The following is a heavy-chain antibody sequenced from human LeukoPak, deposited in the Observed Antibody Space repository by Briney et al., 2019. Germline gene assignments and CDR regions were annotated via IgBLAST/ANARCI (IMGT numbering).Heavy chain of an antibody. CDR2: ISGSGGST. D-gene: IGHD6-13*01. Sequence: GGSLRLSCAASGFTFSSYAMSWVRQAPGKGPEWVSAISGSGGSTYYADSVKGRFTISRDNSKNTLYLQMNSLRAEDTAVYYCAKDQKDSSSWYINWFDPWGQGTLVTVSS. J-gene: IGHJ5*02. V-gene: IGHV3-23*01. CDR3: AKDQKDSSSWYINWFDP. CDR1: GFTFSSYA.